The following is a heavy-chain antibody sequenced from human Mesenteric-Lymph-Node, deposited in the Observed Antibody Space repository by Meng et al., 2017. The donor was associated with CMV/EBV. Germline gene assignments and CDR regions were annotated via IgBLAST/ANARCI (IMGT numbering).Heavy chain of an antibody. Sequence: GGSLRLSCAASGFTLGNYGMHWVRQASGKGLEWVAFMRYDTTNKHYVDSVKGRFTISRDNSKNMLYLQMNSLRAEDTAVYYCAKDELGLGPPYDAFDFWGQGTMVTVSS. V-gene: IGHV3-30*02. CDR1: GFTLGNYG. CDR3: AKDELGLGPPYDAFDF. J-gene: IGHJ3*01. D-gene: IGHD1-7*01. CDR2: MRYDTTNK.